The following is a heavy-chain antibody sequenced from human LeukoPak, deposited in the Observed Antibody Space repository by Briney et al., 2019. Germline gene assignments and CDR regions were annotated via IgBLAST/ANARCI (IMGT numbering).Heavy chain of an antibody. CDR3: AIQKGGSAGIAGVFGY. Sequence: GGSLRLSCATSGFTFRNFDMAWVRQVPGKGLEWVSTISGSGDSTYYADSVKGRFTISRDNSKNTLYLQMNNLRAEDTAVYYCAIQKGGSAGIAGVFGYWGQGTLVTVSS. V-gene: IGHV3-23*01. J-gene: IGHJ4*02. CDR1: GFTFRNFD. D-gene: IGHD6-13*01. CDR2: ISGSGDST.